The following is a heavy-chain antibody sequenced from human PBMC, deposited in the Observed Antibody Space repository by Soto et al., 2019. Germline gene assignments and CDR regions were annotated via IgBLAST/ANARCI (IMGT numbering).Heavy chain of an antibody. V-gene: IGHV1-69*13. D-gene: IGHD3-10*01. J-gene: IGHJ6*02. CDR2: IIPIFGTA. CDR1: GGTFSSYA. Sequence: GASVKVSCKASGGTFSSYAISWVRQAPGQGLEWMGGIIPIFGTANYAQKFQGRVTITADESTSTAYMELSSLRSEDTAVYYCARVYYGSGSYSNYYYGMDVWGQGTTVTVSS. CDR3: ARVYYGSGSYSNYYYGMDV.